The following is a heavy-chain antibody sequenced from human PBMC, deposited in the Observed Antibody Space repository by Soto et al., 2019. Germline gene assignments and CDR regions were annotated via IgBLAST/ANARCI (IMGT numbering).Heavy chain of an antibody. Sequence: GGSLRLSCAASGFSFNISTMSWVRQAPGEGLQWVSAITAGGHTYFGDSVRGRFTISRDNSKNTVYLQMSSLRADDTAVYYCVKDQWDYWGQGALVTVS. V-gene: IGHV3-23*01. D-gene: IGHD6-19*01. CDR1: GFSFNIST. CDR2: ITAGGHT. J-gene: IGHJ4*02. CDR3: VKDQWDY.